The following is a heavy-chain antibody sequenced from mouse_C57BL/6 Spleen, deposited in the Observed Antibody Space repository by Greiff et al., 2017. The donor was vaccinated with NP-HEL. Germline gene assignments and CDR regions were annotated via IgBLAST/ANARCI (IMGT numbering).Heavy chain of an antibody. Sequence: DVKLVESGGGLVKPGGSLKLSCAASGFTFSSYAMSRVRQTPEKRLEWVATISDGGSYTYYPDNVKGRFTISRDNAKNNLYLQMSHLKSEDTAMYYCARVDDYDEAMDYWGQGTSVTVSS. J-gene: IGHJ4*01. D-gene: IGHD2-4*01. V-gene: IGHV5-4*03. CDR1: GFTFSSYA. CDR3: ARVDDYDEAMDY. CDR2: ISDGGSYT.